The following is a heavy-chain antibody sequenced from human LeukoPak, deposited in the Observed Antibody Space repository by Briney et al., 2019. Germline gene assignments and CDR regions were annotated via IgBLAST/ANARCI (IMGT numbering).Heavy chain of an antibody. Sequence: GGSLRLSCAASGVTFSDYYMSWIRQAPGKGLEWVSYISSSGSTIYYADSVKGRFTISRDNAKNSLYLQMNSLRAEDTAVYYCARENNVVVIAYPPFDYWGQGTLVTASS. CDR3: ARENNVVVIAYPPFDY. D-gene: IGHD2-21*01. V-gene: IGHV3-11*04. CDR2: ISSSGSTI. CDR1: GVTFSDYY. J-gene: IGHJ4*02.